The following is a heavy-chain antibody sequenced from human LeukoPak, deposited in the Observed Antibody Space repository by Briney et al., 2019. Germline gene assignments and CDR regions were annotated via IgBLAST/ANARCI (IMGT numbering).Heavy chain of an antibody. D-gene: IGHD3-3*01. CDR1: GYTFTGYY. CDR2: INPNSGGT. Sequence: GASVKVSCKASGYTFTGYYMHWVRQAPGQGLEWMGWINPNSGGTNYAQKFQGRVNMIRDTSIRKAYMELSRLRSDDTAVYYCATASEVRFLEWLLTPGRYYYMDVWGKGTTVTVSS. CDR3: ATASEVRFLEWLLTPGRYYYMDV. J-gene: IGHJ6*03. V-gene: IGHV1-2*02.